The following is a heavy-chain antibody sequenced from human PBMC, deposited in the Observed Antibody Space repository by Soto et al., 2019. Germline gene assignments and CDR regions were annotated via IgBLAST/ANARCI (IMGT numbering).Heavy chain of an antibody. J-gene: IGHJ6*02. CDR3: ASEYCSGGRCYYYGMTS. V-gene: IGHV3-33*01. Sequence: QVQLVESGGGVVQPGRSLRLSCAASGFTFSSYGMHWVRQAPDKGLEWVAVIWYDGSNKYYADSVKGRFTISRDNSKNTLYLEMNSLRAEDTAVYYCASEYCSGGRCYYYGMTSGAKGPRSPSP. CDR2: IWYDGSNK. D-gene: IGHD2-15*01. CDR1: GFTFSSYG.